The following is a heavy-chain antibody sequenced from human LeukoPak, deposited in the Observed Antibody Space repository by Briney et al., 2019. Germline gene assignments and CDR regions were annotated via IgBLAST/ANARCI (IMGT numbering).Heavy chain of an antibody. D-gene: IGHD3-3*02. Sequence: GGSLRLSCAASGFTFSSYGMHWVRQAPGKGLEWVAVIWYDGSIKYYADSVKSRFTISRDNSKNTLNLQINSLRAEDTAVDYCAKDISSIGVNNWCDPWGEGTLVTVSS. J-gene: IGHJ5*02. CDR1: GFTFSSYG. CDR2: IWYDGSIK. CDR3: AKDISSIGVNNWCDP. V-gene: IGHV3-33*06.